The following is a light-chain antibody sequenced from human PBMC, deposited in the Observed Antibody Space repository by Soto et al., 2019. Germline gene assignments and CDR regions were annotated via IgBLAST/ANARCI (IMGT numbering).Light chain of an antibody. V-gene: IGLV1-47*01. CDR3: AAWDDNLSADV. CDR2: RND. CDR1: RSNIGDNY. Sequence: QSVLTQPPSASGTPGQRVTISCSGSRSNIGDNYVFWYHQVPGTAPQLLIYRNDQRPSGVPDRFSGSKSGTSASLAISGLRAEDEADYYCAAWDDNLSADVFGSGTKVTVL. J-gene: IGLJ1*01.